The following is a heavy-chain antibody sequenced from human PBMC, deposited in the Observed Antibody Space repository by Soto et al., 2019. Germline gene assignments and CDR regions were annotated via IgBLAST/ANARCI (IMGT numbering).Heavy chain of an antibody. D-gene: IGHD2-15*01. Sequence: QVQLVQSGAEVKKPGASVKVSCKASGYTFTGYYIHWGRQAPGQGLEGRGWINPNSGGTKYPQKFQGRVPMTRDTFIRAVYMSLTGLKSDDTAVYFCARDLAKGGGSAGFDYWGQEALVAVSS. V-gene: IGHV1-2*02. CDR2: INPNSGGT. CDR3: ARDLAKGGGSAGFDY. J-gene: IGHJ4*02. CDR1: GYTFTGYY.